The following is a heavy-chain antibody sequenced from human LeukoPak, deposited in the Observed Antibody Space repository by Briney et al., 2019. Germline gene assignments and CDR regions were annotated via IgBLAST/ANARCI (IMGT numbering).Heavy chain of an antibody. D-gene: IGHD2-15*01. CDR3: ARGVLRKTAFDI. CDR2: INQSGST. V-gene: IGHV4-34*01. J-gene: IGHJ3*02. Sequence: SETLSLTCAVYGGSFSGYYWSWIRQPPGKGLEWIGEINQSGSTNYNPPLKSRVTTSVDTSKNQFSLKLTSVTAADTAVYYCARGVLRKTAFDIWGQGTMVTVSS. CDR1: GGSFSGYY.